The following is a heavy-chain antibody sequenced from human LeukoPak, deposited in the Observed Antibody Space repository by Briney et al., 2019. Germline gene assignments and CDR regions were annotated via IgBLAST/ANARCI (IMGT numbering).Heavy chain of an antibody. D-gene: IGHD3-9*01. CDR1: GGSISSYY. CDR3: ASRYFDSSIDY. CDR2: IYYSGTT. J-gene: IGHJ4*02. V-gene: IGHV4-59*12. Sequence: SETLSLTCTVSGGSISSYYWSWIRQPPGKGLEWIGYIYYSGTTNYNPSLKSRVTISVDTSKNQFSLKLSSVTAADTAVYYCASRYFDSSIDYWGQGTLVTVSS.